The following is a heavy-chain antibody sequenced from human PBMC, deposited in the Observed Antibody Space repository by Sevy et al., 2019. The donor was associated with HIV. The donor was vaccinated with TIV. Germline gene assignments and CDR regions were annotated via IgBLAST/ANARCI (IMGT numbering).Heavy chain of an antibody. V-gene: IGHV4-39*01. D-gene: IGHD1-20*01. CDR3: ARRLVITGTTAGGYFDY. J-gene: IGHJ4*02. Sequence: SETLSLTCTVSGGSISSSSYYWGWIRQPPGKGLQWIGSIYYSGSTYYNPYRKGRVTISVDTSKNQFSLKLSSVTAADTAVYYCARRLVITGTTAGGYFDYWGQGTLVSVSS. CDR1: GGSISSSSYY. CDR2: IYYSGST.